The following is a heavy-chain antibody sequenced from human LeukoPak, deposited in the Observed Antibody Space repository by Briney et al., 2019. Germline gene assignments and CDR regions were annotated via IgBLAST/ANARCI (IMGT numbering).Heavy chain of an antibody. J-gene: IGHJ4*02. CDR1: GGSISRGSYY. CDR3: TRVPTGTTGPAGY. D-gene: IGHD1-1*01. Sequence: SETLSLTCIVSGGSISRGSYYWNWIRQPAGKGLEWMGRIYNSGSANYNPSLKSRVTISTDMSKNQFSLSLSSVTAADTAVYYCTRVPTGTTGPAGYWGQGTLVTVSS. V-gene: IGHV4-61*02. CDR2: IYNSGSA.